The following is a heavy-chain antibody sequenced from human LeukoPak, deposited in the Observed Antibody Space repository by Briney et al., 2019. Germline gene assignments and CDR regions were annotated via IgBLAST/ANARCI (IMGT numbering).Heavy chain of an antibody. Sequence: GGSLRLSCAASGLSISRYAMSWVRQAPGKGLEWVSDVSGGASSTLYADSVKGRFTISRDNAKNSLYLQMNSLRAEDTAVYYCARGRTTVIWGQGTLVTVSS. CDR1: GLSISRYA. J-gene: IGHJ4*02. CDR3: ARGRTTVI. D-gene: IGHD4-17*01. CDR2: VSGGASST. V-gene: IGHV3-23*01.